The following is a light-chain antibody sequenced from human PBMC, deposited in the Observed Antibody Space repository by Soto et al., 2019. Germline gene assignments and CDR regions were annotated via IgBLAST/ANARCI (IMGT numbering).Light chain of an antibody. CDR2: DVS. V-gene: IGKV3-11*01. CDR3: KQRNYWQVT. Sequence: EIVLTQSPVTLYLSPGERATLSCRASQSVSGYLAWYQQKPGQAPRLLIYDVSNRATGIPARFSGSGSGTDFTLTISSLDPEDCAIYDCKQRNYWQVTFGQGTRLEIK. CDR1: QSVSGY. J-gene: IGKJ5*01.